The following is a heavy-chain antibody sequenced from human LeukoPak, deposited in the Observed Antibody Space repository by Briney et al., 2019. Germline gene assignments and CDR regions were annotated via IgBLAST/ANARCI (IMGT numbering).Heavy chain of an antibody. Sequence: GGSLRLSCEASVLTFSNYSMSWVRQAPGKGLEWVSAISGSGDSTHYSDSARGRFTISRDNSKNKLYLQMNSLRVEDTAVYYCAKDRDISGRWAVPWGQGTLVTVSS. D-gene: IGHD3-22*01. CDR3: AKDRDISGRWAVP. J-gene: IGHJ5*02. CDR1: VLTFSNYS. V-gene: IGHV3-23*01. CDR2: ISGSGDST.